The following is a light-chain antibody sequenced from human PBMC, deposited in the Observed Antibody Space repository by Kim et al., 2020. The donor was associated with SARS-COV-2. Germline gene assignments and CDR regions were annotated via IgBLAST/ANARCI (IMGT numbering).Light chain of an antibody. CDR2: GNK. CDR1: TSNFGAGFD. V-gene: IGLV1-40*01. J-gene: IGLJ2*01. Sequence: QWVTISCTGSTSNFGAGFDVHWYQHLPGTSPKLLIYGNKNRPSGVPDRFSGSKSGTSASLAITGLQAEDEADYYCQSYDSSLIGLVFGGGTQLTVL. CDR3: QSYDSSLIGLV.